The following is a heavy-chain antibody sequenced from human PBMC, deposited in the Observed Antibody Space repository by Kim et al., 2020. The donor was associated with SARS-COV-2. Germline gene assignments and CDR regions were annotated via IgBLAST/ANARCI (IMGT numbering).Heavy chain of an antibody. CDR1: GFTFSNCG. J-gene: IGHJ6*02. CDR2: ITYDGSNK. D-gene: IGHD5-12*01. V-gene: IGHV3-30*04. CDR3: ARDPWLGVQYVTYSYYGMDV. Sequence: GGSLRLSCAASGFTFSNCGMHWVRQAPGKGLEWVAGITYDGSNKNYADSVKGRFTISRDNAKKTLYLQMNSLRAEDTALYYCARDPWLGVQYVTYSYYGMDVWGQGATVTVSS.